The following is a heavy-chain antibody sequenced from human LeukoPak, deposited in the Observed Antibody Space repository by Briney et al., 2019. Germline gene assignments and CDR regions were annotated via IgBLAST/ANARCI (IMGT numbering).Heavy chain of an antibody. CDR2: ISYDGSNK. CDR1: GFTFSSYA. J-gene: IGHJ6*02. CDR3: ARDPEAVAGTRGAYYYYGMDV. V-gene: IGHV3-30-3*01. D-gene: IGHD6-19*01. Sequence: GGSLRLSCAASGFTFSSYAMRWVRQAPGKGLEWVAVISYDGSNKYYADSVKGRFTISRDNSKNTLYLQMNSLRAEDTAVYYCARDPEAVAGTRGAYYYYGMDVWGQGTTVTVSS.